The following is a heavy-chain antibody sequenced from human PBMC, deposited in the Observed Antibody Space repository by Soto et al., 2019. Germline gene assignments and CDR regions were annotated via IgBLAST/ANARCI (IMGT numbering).Heavy chain of an antibody. V-gene: IGHV3-30-3*01. Sequence: QVQLVESGGGVVQPGRSLRLSCAASGFTFSSNAMHWVRQAPGKGLEWVAVISYDGSNKYYSDPVKGRFTISRDNSKNTLFLQMYSLRSEDTAVYYCARGEHCSSISCTIFYYYGLDVWGQGTTVTVTS. J-gene: IGHJ6*02. CDR1: GFTFSSNA. CDR2: ISYDGSNK. CDR3: ARGEHCSSISCTIFYYYGLDV. D-gene: IGHD2-2*01.